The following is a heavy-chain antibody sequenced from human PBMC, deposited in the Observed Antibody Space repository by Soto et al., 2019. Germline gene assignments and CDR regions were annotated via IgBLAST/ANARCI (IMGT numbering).Heavy chain of an antibody. CDR1: GGSISSYY. D-gene: IGHD6-6*01. CDR2: IYYSGST. J-gene: IGHJ5*02. CDR3: ARVSSSSPLGSGWFDP. V-gene: IGHV4-59*01. Sequence: SETLSLTCTVSGGSISSYYWSWIRQPPGKGLEWIGYIYYSGSTNYNPSLKSRVTISVDTSKNQFSLKLSSVTAADTAVYYCARVSSSSPLGSGWFDPWGQGTLVTVSS.